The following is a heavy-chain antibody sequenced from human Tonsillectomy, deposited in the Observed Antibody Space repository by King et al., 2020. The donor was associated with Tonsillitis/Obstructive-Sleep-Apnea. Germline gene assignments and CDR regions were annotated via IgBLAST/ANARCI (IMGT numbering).Heavy chain of an antibody. Sequence: VQLVESGGGVVQPGRSLRLSCAASGFTFSSYAMHWVRQAPGKGLEWVAVISYDGSNKYYADSVKGRFTISRDNSKNTLYLQMNSLRAEDTAVYYCAPLRWLVVVPAARSSSLVGDWFDPWGQGTLVTVSS. CDR3: APLRWLVVVPAARSSSLVGDWFDP. V-gene: IGHV3-30*04. D-gene: IGHD2-2*01. CDR2: ISYDGSNK. CDR1: GFTFSSYA. J-gene: IGHJ5*02.